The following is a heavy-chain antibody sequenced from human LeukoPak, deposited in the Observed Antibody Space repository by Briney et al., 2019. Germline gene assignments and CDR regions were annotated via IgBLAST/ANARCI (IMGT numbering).Heavy chain of an antibody. CDR3: ARSGSNWSCDS. J-gene: IGHJ4*02. V-gene: IGHV1-3*01. Sequence: GASVKVSCKASGYAFPHYGVQWVRQAPGQTLEWMGWINAGNGDDTKYSQKFQARLTMTTDTSATTGYMELNSLRSEDTAVYYCARSGSNWSCDSWGQGTLVTVSS. CDR2: INAGNGDDT. CDR1: GYAFPHYG. D-gene: IGHD6-13*01.